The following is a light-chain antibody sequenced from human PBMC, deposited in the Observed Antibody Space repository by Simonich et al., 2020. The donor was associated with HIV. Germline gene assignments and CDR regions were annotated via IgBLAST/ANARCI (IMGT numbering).Light chain of an antibody. J-gene: IGKJ3*01. V-gene: IGKV3-15*01. CDR3: QQYNNWPLLFT. CDR2: GAS. CDR1: QSVNSN. Sequence: EIVMTQSPVTLSVSPGERATLSCRASQSVNSNLAWYQQKPGQAPRLLIYGASTRATGIPARFSGSGSGTQFTLTISSMQSEDFAVYYCQQYNNWPLLFTFGPGTKVDIK.